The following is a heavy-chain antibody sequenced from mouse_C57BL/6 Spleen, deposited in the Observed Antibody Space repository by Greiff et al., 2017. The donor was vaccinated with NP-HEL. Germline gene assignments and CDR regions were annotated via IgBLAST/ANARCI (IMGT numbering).Heavy chain of an antibody. CDR1: GYTFTDYY. CDR2: IFPGSGST. J-gene: IGHJ1*03. CDR3: ARKDYYGSSDWYFDV. D-gene: IGHD1-1*01. V-gene: IGHV1-75*01. Sequence: VQLQQSGPELVKPGASVKISCKASGYTFTDYYINWVKQRPGQGLEWIGWIFPGSGSTYYNEKFKGKATLTVDKSSSTAYMLLSSLTSEDSAVYFCARKDYYGSSDWYFDVWGTGTTVTVSS.